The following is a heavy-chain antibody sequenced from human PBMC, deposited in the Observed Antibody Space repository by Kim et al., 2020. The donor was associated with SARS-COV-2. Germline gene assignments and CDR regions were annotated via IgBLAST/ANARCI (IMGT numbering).Heavy chain of an antibody. CDR1: GFTFSSYA. CDR2: ISGSGGST. D-gene: IGHD2-15*01. CDR3: AKTLLYCSGGSCYEGGFDY. Sequence: GGSLRLSCAASGFTFSSYAMSWVRQAPGKGLEWVSAISGSGGSTYYADSVKGRFTISRDNSKNTLYLQMNSLRAEDTAVYYCAKTLLYCSGGSCYEGGFDYWGQGTLVTVSS. J-gene: IGHJ4*02. V-gene: IGHV3-23*01.